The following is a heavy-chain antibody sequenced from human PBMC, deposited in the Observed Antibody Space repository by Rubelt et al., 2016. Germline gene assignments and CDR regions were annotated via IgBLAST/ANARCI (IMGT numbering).Heavy chain of an antibody. J-gene: IGHJ5*02. CDR2: ITHSGST. V-gene: IGHV4-34*01. Sequence: QVQLQQWGAGLLMPSETLSLTCAVYGGSFSGYYWSWIRQPPGKGLEWIGEITHSGSTNYNPSLKSRVTIVVDTSKNQFSLKRSSGTAADTAVYYCARGLARAAAAPRRLWFDPWGQGTLVTVSS. D-gene: IGHD6-13*01. CDR3: ARGLARAAAAPRRLWFDP. CDR1: GGSFSGYY.